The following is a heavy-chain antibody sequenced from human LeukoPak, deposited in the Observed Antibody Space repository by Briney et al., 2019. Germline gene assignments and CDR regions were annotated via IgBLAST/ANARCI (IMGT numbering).Heavy chain of an antibody. J-gene: IGHJ4*02. CDR2: IYYSGST. Sequence: PSETLSLTCTVSGGSISSYYWSWIRQPPGKGLEWIGYIYYSGSTNYNPSLKSRVTISVDTSKNQFSLKLSSVTAADTAVYYCAREECSSSPYFDYWGQGTLVTVSS. CDR1: GGSISSYY. CDR3: AREECSSSPYFDY. D-gene: IGHD6-6*01. V-gene: IGHV4-59*01.